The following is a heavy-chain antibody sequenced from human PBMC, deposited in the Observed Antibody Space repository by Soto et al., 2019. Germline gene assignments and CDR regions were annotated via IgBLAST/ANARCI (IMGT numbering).Heavy chain of an antibody. CDR1: GFTFSDYY. CDR2: ISSSSSYT. V-gene: IGHV3-11*06. J-gene: IGHJ6*02. D-gene: IGHD6-19*01. CDR3: AREGPSYSSGGWDYYYYGMDV. Sequence: QVQLVESGGGLVKPGGSLRLSCAASGFTFSDYYMSWIRQAPGKGLEWVSYISSSSSYTNYADSVKGRFTISRDNAKNSLYLQMNSQRAEDTAVYYCAREGPSYSSGGWDYYYYGMDVWGQGTTVTVSS.